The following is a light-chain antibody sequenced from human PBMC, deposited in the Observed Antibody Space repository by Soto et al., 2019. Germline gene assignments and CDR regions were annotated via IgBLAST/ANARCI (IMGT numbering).Light chain of an antibody. CDR2: KAS. V-gene: IGKV1-5*03. CDR1: QSISSW. J-gene: IGKJ1*01. CDR3: QQYKSYPRT. Sequence: DIQMAQCPSTLSASVGDRVTITCRASQSISSWLAWYQQKPGKAPKLLIYKASSLQSGVPSRFSGSGSGTEFTLTISTLQPDDFATYYCQQYKSYPRTFGQGTKVEIK.